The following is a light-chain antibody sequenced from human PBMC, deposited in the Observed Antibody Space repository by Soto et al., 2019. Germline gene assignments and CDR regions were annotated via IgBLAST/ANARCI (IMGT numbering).Light chain of an antibody. V-gene: IGKV1-5*01. Sequence: DIQMTQSPSTLSASVGDRVTITCRASQSISSWLAWYQQKPGKAPKLLIYDASSLESGVPSRFSGSGSGTELTLTISRLQPHDFATYYCQQYNSYSPYTFGQGTKLLIK. CDR3: QQYNSYSPYT. CDR1: QSISSW. CDR2: DAS. J-gene: IGKJ2*01.